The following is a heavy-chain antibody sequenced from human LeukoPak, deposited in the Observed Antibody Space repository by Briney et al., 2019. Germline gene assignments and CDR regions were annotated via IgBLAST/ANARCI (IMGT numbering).Heavy chain of an antibody. Sequence: GASVKVSCKASGYTFTSYDINWVRQATGQGLEWMGWMNPNSGNTGYAQKFQGRVTMTRNTSISTAYMELSSLRSEDTAVYYCARGYSRPPSIAARRVGYYGMDVWGQGTTVTVSS. D-gene: IGHD6-6*01. CDR1: GYTFTSYD. CDR2: MNPNSGNT. J-gene: IGHJ6*02. CDR3: ARGYSRPPSIAARRVGYYGMDV. V-gene: IGHV1-8*01.